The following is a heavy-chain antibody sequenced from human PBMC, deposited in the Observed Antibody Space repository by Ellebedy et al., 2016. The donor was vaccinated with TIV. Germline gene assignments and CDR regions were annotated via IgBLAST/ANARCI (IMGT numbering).Heavy chain of an antibody. J-gene: IGHJ4*02. CDR2: IYYSGST. CDR1: GGSISSSSYY. CDR3: ARVGYSGYPSKYYFDY. Sequence: SETLSLTXTVSGGSISSSSYYWGWMRQPPGKGLEWIVSIYYSGSTYYNPSLKSRVTISVDTSKNQFSLKLSSVTAADTAVYYCARVGYSGYPSKYYFDYWGQGTLVTVSS. V-gene: IGHV4-39*01. D-gene: IGHD5-12*01.